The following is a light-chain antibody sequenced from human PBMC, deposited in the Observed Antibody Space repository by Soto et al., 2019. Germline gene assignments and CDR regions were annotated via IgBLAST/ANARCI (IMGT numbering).Light chain of an antibody. CDR2: EGS. CDR1: SSDVGSYNL. V-gene: IGLV2-23*01. Sequence: QSALTQPASVSGSPGQSITISCTGTSSDVGSYNLVSWYQQLPGTAPQLMIYEGSKRPSGVSNRFSGSKSGNTASLTISGLQAEDEADYYCCSYVGSSTVVFGGGTKLTVL. CDR3: CSYVGSSTVV. J-gene: IGLJ2*01.